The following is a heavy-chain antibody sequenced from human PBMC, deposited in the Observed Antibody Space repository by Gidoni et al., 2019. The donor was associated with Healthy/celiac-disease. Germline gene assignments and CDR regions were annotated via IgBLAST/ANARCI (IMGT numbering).Heavy chain of an antibody. V-gene: IGHV3-21*01. CDR2: ISSSSSYI. D-gene: IGHD5-18*01. CDR3: ARDTAMVSAFDI. J-gene: IGHJ3*02. CDR1: GFTSSSYS. Sequence: EVQLVESGGDLVRPGGSLRLSGAASGFTSSSYSMNWVRQAPGKGLGWFSSISSSSSYIYYADSVKGRLTISRDNAKNSLYLQMNSLRAEDTAVYYCARDTAMVSAFDIWGQGTMVTVSS.